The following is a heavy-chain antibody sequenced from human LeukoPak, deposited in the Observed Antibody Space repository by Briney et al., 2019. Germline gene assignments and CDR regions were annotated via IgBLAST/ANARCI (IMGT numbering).Heavy chain of an antibody. D-gene: IGHD3-22*01. Sequence: GGSLRLSCAASGFTFSSYWMSWVRQAPGKGLEWVANVKQDGSEKYYVDSVKGRFTISRDNAKNSLYLQMNSLRAEDTAVYYCASDESSGSTYYFDYWGQGTLVTVSS. CDR1: GFTFSSYW. J-gene: IGHJ4*02. V-gene: IGHV3-7*01. CDR3: ASDESSGSTYYFDY. CDR2: VKQDGSEK.